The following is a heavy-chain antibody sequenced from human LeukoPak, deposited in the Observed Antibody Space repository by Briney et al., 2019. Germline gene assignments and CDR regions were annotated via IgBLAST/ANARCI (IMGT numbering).Heavy chain of an antibody. Sequence: SETLSLTCAVYGGSFSGYYWSWIRQPPGEGLEWIGEINHSGSTNYNPSLKSRVTISVDTSKNQFSLNLTSVTAADTAIYYCARGRITMVRGWFDPWGQGTLVTVSS. J-gene: IGHJ5*02. CDR3: ARGRITMVRGWFDP. CDR1: GGSFSGYY. CDR2: INHSGST. V-gene: IGHV4-34*01. D-gene: IGHD3-10*01.